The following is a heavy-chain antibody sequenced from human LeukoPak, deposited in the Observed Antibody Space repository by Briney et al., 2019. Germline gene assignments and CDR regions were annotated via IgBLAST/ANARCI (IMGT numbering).Heavy chain of an antibody. V-gene: IGHV3-66*01. CDR3: ARGGAAAGFDP. Sequence: GGPLRLSCAGSGITVSSNYMSWVRQAPGKGLEWVSVIYSGGSTYYADSVKGRFTISRDNSKNTVYLQMNSLRAEDTAVYYCARGGAAAGFDPWGQGTLVTVSS. CDR2: IYSGGST. J-gene: IGHJ5*02. D-gene: IGHD6-13*01. CDR1: GITVSSNY.